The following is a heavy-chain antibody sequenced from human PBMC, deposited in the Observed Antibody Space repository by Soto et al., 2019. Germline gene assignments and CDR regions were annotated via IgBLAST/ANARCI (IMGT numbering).Heavy chain of an antibody. D-gene: IGHD2-8*01. CDR3: ARVSCTNGVCSVAGLFDY. Sequence: ASMKVSCNASRYTFTSYYMHWVLQAPGQGLEWMGIINPSGGSTSYAQKFQGRVTMTRDTSTSTVYMELSRLRSEATAVYYCARVSCTNGVCSVAGLFDYWGQGTLVTVSS. V-gene: IGHV1-46*01. CDR2: INPSGGST. CDR1: RYTFTSYY. J-gene: IGHJ4*02.